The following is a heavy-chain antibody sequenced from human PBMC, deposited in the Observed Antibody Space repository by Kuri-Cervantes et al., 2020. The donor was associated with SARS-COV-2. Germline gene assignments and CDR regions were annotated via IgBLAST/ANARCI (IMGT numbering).Heavy chain of an antibody. J-gene: IGHJ6*02. CDR2: INHSGST. Sequence: ESLKISCAVYGGSFSGYYWSWIRQPPGKGLEWIGEINHSGSTNYNPSLKSRVTISVDTSKNQFSLKLSSVTAADTAVYYCARGVGAAVAGTLITIYYYYGMDVWGQRTTVTVSS. V-gene: IGHV4-34*01. CDR1: GGSFSGYY. CDR3: ARGVGAAVAGTLITIYYYYGMDV. D-gene: IGHD6-19*01.